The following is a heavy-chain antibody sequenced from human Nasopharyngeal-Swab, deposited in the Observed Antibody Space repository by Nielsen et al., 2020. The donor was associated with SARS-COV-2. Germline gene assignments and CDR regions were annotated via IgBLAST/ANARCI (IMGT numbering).Heavy chain of an antibody. J-gene: IGHJ4*02. CDR2: IIPIFGTA. Sequence: WVRQAPGQGLEWMGGIIPIFGTANYAQKLQGRVTITADKSTSTAYMELRSLRSDDTAVYYCARDTAAYYYGSGSYYIPPNYWGQGTLVTVSS. CDR3: ARDTAAYYYGSGSYYIPPNY. V-gene: IGHV1-69*06. D-gene: IGHD3-10*01.